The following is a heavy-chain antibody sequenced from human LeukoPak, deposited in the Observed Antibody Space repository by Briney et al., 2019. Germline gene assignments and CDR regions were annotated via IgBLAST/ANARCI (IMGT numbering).Heavy chain of an antibody. Sequence: ASVKVSCKASGYTFTGYYMHWVRQAPGQGLEWMGWINPNSGGTNYAQKFQGWVTMTRDTSISTAYMELSRLRSDDTAVYYCARGGDCSGGSCYYTDWGQGTLVTVSS. D-gene: IGHD2-15*01. V-gene: IGHV1-2*04. CDR2: INPNSGGT. CDR3: ARGGDCSGGSCYYTD. CDR1: GYTFTGYY. J-gene: IGHJ4*02.